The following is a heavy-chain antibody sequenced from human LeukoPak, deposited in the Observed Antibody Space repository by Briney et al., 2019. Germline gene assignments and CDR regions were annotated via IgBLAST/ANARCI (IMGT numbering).Heavy chain of an antibody. V-gene: IGHV4-59*08. CDR2: IYYSGST. Sequence: SLSLTCTVSGGSISSYYWSWIRQPPGKGLEWIGYIYYSGSTNYNPSLKSRVTISVDTSKNQFSLKLSSVTAADTAVYYCARRPTLPYYYGMDVWGQGTTVTVSS. J-gene: IGHJ6*02. CDR3: ARRPTLPYYYGMDV. CDR1: GGSISSYY.